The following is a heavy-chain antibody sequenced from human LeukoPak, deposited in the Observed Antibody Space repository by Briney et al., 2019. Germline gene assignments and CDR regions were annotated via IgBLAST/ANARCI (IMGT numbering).Heavy chain of an antibody. Sequence: GASVKVSCKASGYTFTGYYMHWVRQAPGQGLGCMGWINPNIGGTNYAQKFQGRVTITRDTSISTAYMELSRLRSDDTAVYYCANLYCYDSSGYYYEGTDAFDIWGQGTMVTVSS. V-gene: IGHV1-2*02. J-gene: IGHJ3*02. CDR3: ANLYCYDSSGYYYEGTDAFDI. CDR1: GYTFTGYY. CDR2: INPNIGGT. D-gene: IGHD3-22*01.